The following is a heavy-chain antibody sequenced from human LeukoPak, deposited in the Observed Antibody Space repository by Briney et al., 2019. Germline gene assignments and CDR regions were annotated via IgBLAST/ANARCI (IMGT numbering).Heavy chain of an antibody. D-gene: IGHD2-21*01. J-gene: IGHJ5*02. CDR1: GFTFNSYP. V-gene: IGHV3-23*01. CDR2: IRGSGGST. CDR3: VVGQHRSYWFEP. Sequence: GGSLSPYCPAPGFTFNSYPMSWVRPAPGKGIEWDSAIRGSGGSTYYALSVKARFTISRDNSKSTLYLQMYSLRAEDTAVYYCVVGQHRSYWFEPWGQGTLVTVSS.